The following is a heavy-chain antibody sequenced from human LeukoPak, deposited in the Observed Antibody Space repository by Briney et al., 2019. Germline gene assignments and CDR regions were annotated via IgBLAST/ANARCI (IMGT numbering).Heavy chain of an antibody. CDR1: GFTFSDYY. CDR3: ARDKGGGDRRGVDI. V-gene: IGHV3-11*01. CDR2: ISSSGSTI. J-gene: IGHJ3*02. D-gene: IGHD2-21*02. Sequence: PGGSLRLFCAASGFTFSDYYMSWIRQAPGKGLEWVSYISSSGSTIYYADSVKGRFTISRDNAKNSLYLQMNSLRAEDTAVHYCARDKGGGDRRGVDIWGQGTMVTVSS.